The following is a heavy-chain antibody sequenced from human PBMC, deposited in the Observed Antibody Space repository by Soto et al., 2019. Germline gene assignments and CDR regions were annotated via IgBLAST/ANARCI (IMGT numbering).Heavy chain of an antibody. CDR3: ARDSSRYSGYDGYYYGMDV. CDR1: GFTFSSYG. J-gene: IGHJ6*02. D-gene: IGHD5-12*01. V-gene: IGHV3-33*01. CDR2: IWYDGSNK. Sequence: GGSLSLSCAASGFTFSSYGMHWVCQAPGKGLEWVAVIWYDGSNKYYADSVKGRFTISRDNSKNTLYLQMNSLRAEDTAVYYCARDSSRYSGYDGYYYGMDVWGQGTTATVSS.